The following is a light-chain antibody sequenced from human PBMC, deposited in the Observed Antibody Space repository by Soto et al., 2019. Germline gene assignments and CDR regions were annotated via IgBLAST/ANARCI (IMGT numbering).Light chain of an antibody. CDR2: GAS. J-gene: IGKJ1*01. CDR1: QSVSSN. Sequence: EIVMTQSPATLSVSPGERATLSCRASQSVSSNLAWYQQKPGQAPRLLLYGASTRATGIPSRCSGSGSGTEFTLTISGLQSEDFAFYYCQQYNNWPRTFGQGTKVEIK. V-gene: IGKV3-15*01. CDR3: QQYNNWPRT.